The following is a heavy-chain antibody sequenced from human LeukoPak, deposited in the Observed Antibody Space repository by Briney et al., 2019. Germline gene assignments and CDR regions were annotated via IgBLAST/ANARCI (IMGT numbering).Heavy chain of an antibody. Sequence: ASVKVSCKASGYTFTSYDINWVRQAPGQGLEWMGWMSPNSGNTGYAQKFQGRVAITRNTSISTAYMELSSLRSEDTAVYYCARVHGYCSSTSCYTGFDYWGQGTLVTVSS. CDR3: ARVHGYCSSTSCYTGFDY. V-gene: IGHV1-8*03. D-gene: IGHD2-2*02. CDR1: GYTFTSYD. CDR2: MSPNSGNT. J-gene: IGHJ4*02.